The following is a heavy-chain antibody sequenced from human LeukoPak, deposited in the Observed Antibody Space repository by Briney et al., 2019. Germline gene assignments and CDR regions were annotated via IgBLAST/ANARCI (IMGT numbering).Heavy chain of an antibody. CDR1: GFTFSSYG. D-gene: IGHD5-18*01. CDR2: ISYDGSNK. V-gene: IGHV3-30*18. J-gene: IGHJ5*02. Sequence: GGSLRLSCAASGFTFSSYGMHWVRQAPGKGLEWVAVISYDGSNKYYADSVKGRFTISRDNSKNTLYLQMNSLRAEDTAVYYCAKELIRWISYGSLGSWGQGTLVTVSS. CDR3: AKELIRWISYGSLGS.